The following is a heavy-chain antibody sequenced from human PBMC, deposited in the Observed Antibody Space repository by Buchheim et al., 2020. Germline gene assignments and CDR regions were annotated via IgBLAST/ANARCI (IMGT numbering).Heavy chain of an antibody. V-gene: IGHV4-34*01. CDR1: GGSFSDYY. D-gene: IGHD6-13*01. CDR3: ARGPTIAAESTFYFDY. Sequence: QVQPQQWGAGLLKPSETLSLTCAVFGGSFSDYYWSWIRQPPGKGLEWIGDINHSGSTNYSPSLKSRVTISVDTSKNQFSLKLSSMTAADTAVYYCARGPTIAAESTFYFDYWGQGTL. CDR2: INHSGST. J-gene: IGHJ4*02.